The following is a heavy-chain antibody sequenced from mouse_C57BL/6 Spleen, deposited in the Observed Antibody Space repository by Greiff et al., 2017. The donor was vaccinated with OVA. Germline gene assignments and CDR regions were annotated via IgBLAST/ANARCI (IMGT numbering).Heavy chain of an antibody. Sequence: EVKLVESGGGLVQPGGSLSLSCAASGFTFTDYYMSWVRQPPGKALEWLGFIRNKANGYTTEYSASVKGRFTISRDNSQSILYLQMNALRAEDSATYYCARFYGSSPYYYAMDYWGQGTSVTVSS. D-gene: IGHD1-1*01. V-gene: IGHV7-3*01. J-gene: IGHJ4*01. CDR1: GFTFTDYY. CDR2: IRNKANGYTT. CDR3: ARFYGSSPYYYAMDY.